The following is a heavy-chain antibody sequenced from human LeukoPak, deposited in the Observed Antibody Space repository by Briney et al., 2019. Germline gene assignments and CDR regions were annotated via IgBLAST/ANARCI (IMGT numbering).Heavy chain of an antibody. V-gene: IGHV4-34*01. CDR3: ARGALDLEGRFLEWLHQNWFDP. Sequence: PSETLSLTCAVYGGSFSGYYWSWIRQPPGKGLEWIGEINHSGSTNYNPSLKSRVTISVDTSKNQFSLKLSSVTAADTAVYYCARGALDLEGRFLEWLHQNWFDPWGQGTLVTVSS. D-gene: IGHD3-3*01. CDR1: GGSFSGYY. CDR2: INHSGST. J-gene: IGHJ5*02.